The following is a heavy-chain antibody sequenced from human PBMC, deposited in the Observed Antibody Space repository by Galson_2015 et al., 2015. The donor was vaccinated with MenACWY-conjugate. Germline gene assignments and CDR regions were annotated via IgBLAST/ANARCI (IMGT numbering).Heavy chain of an antibody. CDR3: AKGWVRAGPGS. CDR1: GFTFSDSW. V-gene: IGHV3-7*03. CDR2: LNRDGSEK. J-gene: IGHJ5*02. Sequence: SLRLSCAASGFTFSDSWMMWVRQTPGKGLEWVASLNRDGSEKYYVDSVKGRFTISRDNTENALYLQMSSLRDEDTAVYYCAKGWVRAGPGSCGQGTLVTVSS. D-gene: IGHD6-19*01.